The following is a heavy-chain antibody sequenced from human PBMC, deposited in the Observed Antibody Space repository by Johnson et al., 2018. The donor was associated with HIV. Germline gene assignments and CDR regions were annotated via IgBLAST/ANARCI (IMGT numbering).Heavy chain of an antibody. V-gene: IGHV3-66*01. D-gene: IGHD1-26*01. CDR2: IYSGGST. Sequence: VQLVESGGGVVRPGGSLRLSCAASGFTVSSNYMSWVRQAPGKGLEWVSVIYSGGSTYYADSVKGRFTISRDNSKNTLYLQMNSLRAEDTAVYYCAKTDRGSNRDACDIWGQGKMVTVSS. CDR3: AKTDRGSNRDACDI. J-gene: IGHJ3*02. CDR1: GFTVSSNY.